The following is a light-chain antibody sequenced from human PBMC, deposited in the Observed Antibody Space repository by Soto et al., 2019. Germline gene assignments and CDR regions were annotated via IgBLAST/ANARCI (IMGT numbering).Light chain of an antibody. Sequence: DLQMTQSPSTLSASVGDRVTITCRASQSITSWLAWYQQKPGKAPKVLIYHASTLESGVPSRFSGSGSGTEFTLTISSLQPDDFATYYCQQYNSYWTFGQGTKVEIK. CDR2: HAS. V-gene: IGKV1-5*01. J-gene: IGKJ1*01. CDR1: QSITSW. CDR3: QQYNSYWT.